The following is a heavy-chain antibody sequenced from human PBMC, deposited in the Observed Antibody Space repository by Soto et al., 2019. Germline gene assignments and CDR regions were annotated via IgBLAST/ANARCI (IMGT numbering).Heavy chain of an antibody. V-gene: IGHV4-59*01. CDR2: IYQGGSI. CDR3: ARGNYYDSSGYYDY. J-gene: IGHJ4*02. D-gene: IGHD3-22*01. Sequence: SETLSLTCSVSGGSISSGYWTWIRQPPGKGLEWIGYIYQGGSINYNPSLKSRVIISVDTSKNQFSVRLNSVTAADTAVYYCARGNYYDSSGYYDYWGQGTLVTVSS. CDR1: GGSISSGY.